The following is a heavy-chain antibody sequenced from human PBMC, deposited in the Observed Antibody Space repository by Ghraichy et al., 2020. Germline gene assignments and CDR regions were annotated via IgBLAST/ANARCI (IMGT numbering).Heavy chain of an antibody. Sequence: SETLSLTCTVSGGSISSGSYYWSWIRQPAGKGLEWIGRIYTSGSTNYNPSLKSRVTISVDTSKNQFSLKLSSVTAADTAVYYCARGYQLFDYYYGMDVWGQGTTVTVSS. J-gene: IGHJ6*02. CDR3: ARGYQLFDYYYGMDV. V-gene: IGHV4-61*02. CDR2: IYTSGST. D-gene: IGHD2-2*01. CDR1: GGSISSGSYY.